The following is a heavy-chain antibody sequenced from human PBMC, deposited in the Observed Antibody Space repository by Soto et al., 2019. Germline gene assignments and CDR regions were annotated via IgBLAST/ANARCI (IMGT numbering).Heavy chain of an antibody. CDR3: ARHETYSSGWYSSDYYYGMDV. CDR1: GGSISSSSFY. CDR2: IYNSGST. Sequence: PSETLSLTCTVSGGSISSSSFYRGWVRQQPGKGLERNGSIYNSGSTYYNPSLKSRVTISVDTSKNQFSLKLSSVTAADTAVYYCARHETYSSGWYSSDYYYGMDVWGQGTTVTVSS. D-gene: IGHD6-19*01. J-gene: IGHJ6*02. V-gene: IGHV4-39*01.